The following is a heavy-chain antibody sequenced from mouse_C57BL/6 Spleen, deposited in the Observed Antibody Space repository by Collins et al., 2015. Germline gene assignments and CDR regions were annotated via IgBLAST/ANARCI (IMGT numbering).Heavy chain of an antibody. CDR3: TREVYYSKPSWFAY. CDR1: GYTFTDYE. CDR2: IDPETGGT. J-gene: IGHJ3*01. V-gene: IGHV1-15*01. D-gene: IGHD2-5*01. Sequence: QVQLQQSGAELVRPGASVTLSCKASGYTFTDYEMHWVKQTPVHGLEWIGAIDPETGGTAYNQKFKGKAILTADKSSSTAYMELRSLTSEDSAVYYCTREVYYSKPSWFAYWGQGTLVTVSA.